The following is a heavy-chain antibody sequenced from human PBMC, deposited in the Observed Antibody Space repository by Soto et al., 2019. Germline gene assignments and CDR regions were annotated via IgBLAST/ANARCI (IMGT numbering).Heavy chain of an antibody. J-gene: IGHJ4*02. V-gene: IGHV3-33*01. D-gene: IGHD3-16*02. CDR3: TTDSYIPIVIIRFDY. Sequence: GGSLRLSCAASGFTFSSYGMHWVRQAPGKGLEWVAVIWYDGSNKYYADSVKGRFTISRDNSKNTLYLQINSLKTEYTAFYFFTTDSYIPIVIIRFDYWGQGTLVTVSS. CDR1: GFTFSSYG. CDR2: IWYDGSNK.